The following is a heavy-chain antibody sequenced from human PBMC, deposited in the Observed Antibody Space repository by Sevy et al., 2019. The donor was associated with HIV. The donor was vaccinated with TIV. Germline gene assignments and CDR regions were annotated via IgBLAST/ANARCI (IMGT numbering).Heavy chain of an antibody. Sequence: SETLSLTCTVSGGSISSGGYYWSWIRQHPGKGLEWIGYIYYSGSTYYNPSLKSRVTISVDTSKNQFSLKLSSVTAADTAVYYCARVCGGDCYWEFDPWGQGTLVTVSS. D-gene: IGHD2-21*02. V-gene: IGHV4-31*03. CDR2: IYYSGST. CDR1: GGSISSGGYY. CDR3: ARVCGGDCYWEFDP. J-gene: IGHJ5*02.